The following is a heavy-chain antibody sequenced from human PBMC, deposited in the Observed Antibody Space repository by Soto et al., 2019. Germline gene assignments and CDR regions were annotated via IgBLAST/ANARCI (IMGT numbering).Heavy chain of an antibody. CDR1: GYTFTSYG. CDR3: ARDLPVRLEIVVVLAAIEGDAFDI. CDR2: ISAYNGNT. J-gene: IGHJ3*02. Sequence: ASVKVSCKASGYTFTSYGISWVRQAPGQGLEWMGWISAYNGNTNYAQKLQGRVTMTTDTSTSTAYMELRSLRSDDTAVYYCARDLPVRLEIVVVLAAIEGDAFDIWGQGTMVTVSS. V-gene: IGHV1-18*01. D-gene: IGHD2-2*02.